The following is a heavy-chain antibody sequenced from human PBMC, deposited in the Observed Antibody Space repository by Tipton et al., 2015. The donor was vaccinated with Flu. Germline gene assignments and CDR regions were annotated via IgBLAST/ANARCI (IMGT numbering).Heavy chain of an antibody. Sequence: TLSLTCTVSGGSISSSSYYWGWIRQPPGKGLEWIGRIYYSGSTYYNPSLKSRVTISVDTSKNQFSLKLSSVTAADTAVYYCAGVGYSYGRFDYWGQGTLVTVSS. CDR2: IYYSGST. CDR1: GGSISSSSYY. D-gene: IGHD5-18*01. CDR3: AGVGYSYGRFDY. V-gene: IGHV4-39*01. J-gene: IGHJ4*02.